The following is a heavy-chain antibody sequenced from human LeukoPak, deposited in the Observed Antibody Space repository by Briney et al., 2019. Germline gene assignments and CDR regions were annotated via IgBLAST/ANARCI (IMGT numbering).Heavy chain of an antibody. V-gene: IGHV4-59*01. CDR2: IYSSGST. Sequence: SETLSLTCSVSGHSINTYYWSWIRQPPGEAPEWIGNIYSSGSTAYSPSLKSRVTMSVDTSKNRFSLRLSSVTAADTAVYYCAREIPLSTTRSGWYDYWGQGTLVTVYS. J-gene: IGHJ4*02. CDR3: AREIPLSTTRSGWYDY. CDR1: GHSINTYY. D-gene: IGHD6-19*01.